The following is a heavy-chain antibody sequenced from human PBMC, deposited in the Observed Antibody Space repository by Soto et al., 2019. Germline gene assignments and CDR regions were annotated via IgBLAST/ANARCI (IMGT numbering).Heavy chain of an antibody. J-gene: IGHJ5*02. D-gene: IGHD2-2*01. CDR2: ISYDGSNK. V-gene: IGHV3-30*18. CDR1: GFTFSSYG. Sequence: QVQLVESGGGVVQPGRSLRLSCAASGFTFSSYGMHWVRQAPGKGREWVAVISYDGSNKYYADSVKGLFTISRDNSKNTLYLQVNSLRAEDTALYYFAQDRVRFVVVPAAIPSLYWFDPWGQGTLVTVSS. CDR3: AQDRVRFVVVPAAIPSLYWFDP.